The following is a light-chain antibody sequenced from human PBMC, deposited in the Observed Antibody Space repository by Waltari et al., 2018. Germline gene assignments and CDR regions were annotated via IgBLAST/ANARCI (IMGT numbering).Light chain of an antibody. CDR1: SSDIGSHNL. CDR2: EDN. Sequence: QSALTQTASVSGSPGQSITISCTGTSSDIGSHNLVSWYQKSPGKAPRRIIYEDNKRPSGASNRFSGSKSGNSASLTIFGLQAEDEGEYYCCSYAGRRSLMFGGGTKVTVL. J-gene: IGLJ3*02. CDR3: CSYAGRRSLM. V-gene: IGLV2-23*01.